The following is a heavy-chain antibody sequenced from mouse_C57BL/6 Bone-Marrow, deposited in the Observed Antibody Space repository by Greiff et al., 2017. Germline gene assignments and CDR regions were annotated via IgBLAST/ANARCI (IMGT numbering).Heavy chain of an antibody. V-gene: IGHV14-4*01. J-gene: IGHJ2*01. CDR3: SSFDGNYFDF. D-gene: IGHD2-3*01. CDR1: GFNIKDDY. Sequence: VQLQQSGAELVRPGASVKLSCTASGFNIKDDYIHWVKQRPEQGLEWIGWIDPEIGDTEYASKFQGKATITSDTSSNTAYLQLSSLTSEDTAVYCCSSFDGNYFDFWGQGTPLTGAS. CDR2: IDPEIGDT.